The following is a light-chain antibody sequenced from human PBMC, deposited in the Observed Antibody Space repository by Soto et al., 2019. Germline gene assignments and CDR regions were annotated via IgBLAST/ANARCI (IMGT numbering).Light chain of an antibody. V-gene: IGKV3-20*01. CDR2: ASS. CDR3: QHYVERSPIT. Sequence: EIVLTQSPGTLSLSPGERATLSCRASQSVSSSYLAWYQQKPGQASRLLIYASSNRATGIPDRFSGSGSGTDFTLTISRLEPEDFALYYCQHYVERSPITFGQGTDWRL. J-gene: IGKJ5*01. CDR1: QSVSSSY.